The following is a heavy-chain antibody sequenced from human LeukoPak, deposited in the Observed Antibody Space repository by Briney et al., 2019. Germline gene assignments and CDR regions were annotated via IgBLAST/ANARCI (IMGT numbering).Heavy chain of an antibody. CDR1: GDSISSSNW. Sequence: SETLSLTCAVSGDSISSSNWWSWVRQPPGKGLEWIGEIYHSGSTNYNPSLKSRVTISVDKSKNQFSLKLSSVTAADTAVYYCARDTFLCSGGSCYSWGQGTLVTVSS. J-gene: IGHJ4*02. CDR2: IYHSGST. V-gene: IGHV4-4*02. CDR3: ARDTFLCSGGSCYS. D-gene: IGHD2-15*01.